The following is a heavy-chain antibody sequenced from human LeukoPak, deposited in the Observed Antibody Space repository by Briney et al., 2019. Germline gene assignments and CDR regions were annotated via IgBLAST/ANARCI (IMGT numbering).Heavy chain of an antibody. D-gene: IGHD3-3*01. CDR2: ISAYNGST. CDR3: AREIAGPYDFWSGYYSPDDAFDI. V-gene: IGHV1-18*01. Sequence: LVASVKVSCKASGYTFTSYGISWVRQAPGQGLEWMGWISAYNGSTNYAQKLQGRVTMTTDTSTSTAYMELRSLRSDDTAVYYCAREIAGPYDFWSGYYSPDDAFDIWGQGTMVTVSS. CDR1: GYTFTSYG. J-gene: IGHJ3*02.